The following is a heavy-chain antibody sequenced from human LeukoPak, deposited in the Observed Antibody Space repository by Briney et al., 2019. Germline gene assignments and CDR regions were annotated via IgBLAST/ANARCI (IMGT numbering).Heavy chain of an antibody. CDR2: ISWNSGSI. J-gene: IGHJ3*02. D-gene: IGHD6-13*01. CDR1: GFTFDDYA. CDR3: ASNSQPYSSLNDAFDI. V-gene: IGHV3-9*01. Sequence: GRSLRLSCAASGFTFDDYAMHWVRQAPGKGLEWVSGISWNSGSIGYAVSVRGRFTISRDNAKNSLYLQMNSLRAEDTALYYCASNSQPYSSLNDAFDIWGQGTMVTVSS.